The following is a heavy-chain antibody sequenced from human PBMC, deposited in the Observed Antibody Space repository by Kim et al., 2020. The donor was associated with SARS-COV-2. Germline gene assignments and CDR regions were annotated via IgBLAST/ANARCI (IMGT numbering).Heavy chain of an antibody. Sequence: GGSLRLSCAASGFTFSSYGMHWVRQAPGKGLEWVAVISYDGSNKYYADSVKGRFTISRDNSKNTLYLQMNSLRAEDTAVYYCAKDLYSSGWQWGPDYWGQGTLVTVSS. CDR3: AKDLYSSGWQWGPDY. D-gene: IGHD6-19*01. J-gene: IGHJ4*02. CDR1: GFTFSSYG. V-gene: IGHV3-30*18. CDR2: ISYDGSNK.